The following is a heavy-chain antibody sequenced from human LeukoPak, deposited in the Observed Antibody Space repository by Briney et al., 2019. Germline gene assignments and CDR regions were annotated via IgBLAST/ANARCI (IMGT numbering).Heavy chain of an antibody. V-gene: IGHV4-34*01. CDR2: INHSGST. CDR3: ARGAAARASFDY. CDR1: GGSFSGYY. J-gene: IGHJ4*02. Sequence: SETLSLTCAVYGGSFSGYYWSWIRQPPGKGLEWIGEINHSGSTNYNPSLKSRVTISVDTSKNQFSLKLSSVTAADTAVYYCARGAAARASFDYWGQGTLVTVSS. D-gene: IGHD6-13*01.